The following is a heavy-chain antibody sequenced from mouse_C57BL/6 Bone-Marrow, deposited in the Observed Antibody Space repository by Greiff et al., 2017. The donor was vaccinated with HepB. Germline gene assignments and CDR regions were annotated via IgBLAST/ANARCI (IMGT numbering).Heavy chain of an antibody. V-gene: IGHV1-82*01. CDR3: VPIYYYGPYYFDS. J-gene: IGHJ2*01. Sequence: QVHVKQSGPELVKPGASVKISCKASGYAFSSSWMNWVKQRPGKGLEWIGRIYPGDGDTNYNGKFKGKATLTADKSSSTAYMQLSILTSEDSAVYFCVPIYYYGPYYFDSWGQGTTLTVSS. CDR2: IYPGDGDT. CDR1: GYAFSSSW. D-gene: IGHD1-1*01.